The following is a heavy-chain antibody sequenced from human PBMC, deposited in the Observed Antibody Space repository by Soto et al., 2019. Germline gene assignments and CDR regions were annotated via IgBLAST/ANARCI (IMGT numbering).Heavy chain of an antibody. J-gene: IGHJ4*02. CDR2: VIPVFNTS. D-gene: IGHD4-17*01. CDR3: ARGDEMTAVTIFEY. Sequence: QVQLEQSGPEVKRPGTSVKVSCKTSGGAFGRYSVSWVRQAPGQGLEWIGGVIPVFNTSNYSLKFQGRVAIFADVSTSTAFMELRSLRSEDTALYYCARGDEMTAVTIFEYWGQGTLVTVSS. CDR1: GGAFGRYS. V-gene: IGHV1-69*01.